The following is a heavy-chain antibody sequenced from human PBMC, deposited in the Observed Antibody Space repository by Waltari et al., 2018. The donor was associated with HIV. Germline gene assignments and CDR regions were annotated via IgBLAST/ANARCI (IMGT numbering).Heavy chain of an antibody. CDR2: IHYSGNT. CDR3: ARAYGFLGY. Sequence: QLQLQESGPGLVKASETLSLTCTVSGGSIISTTYYWGWIRQPPGKGLEWIGNIHYSGNTYYNPSLKSRVTISIDTSKNQFSLMLRSVTAADTAVYYCARAYGFLGYWGQGTLVTVSS. V-gene: IGHV4-39*02. D-gene: IGHD2-8*01. J-gene: IGHJ1*01. CDR1: GGSIISTTYY.